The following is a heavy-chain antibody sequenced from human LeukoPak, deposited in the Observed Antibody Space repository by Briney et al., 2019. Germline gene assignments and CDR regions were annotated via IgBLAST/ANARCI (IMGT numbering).Heavy chain of an antibody. D-gene: IGHD3-22*01. CDR2: ISAGGGST. Sequence: GGSLRLSCAASGLTFSDYSMTWVRQAPGKGLFWVSGISAGGGSTYYADSVKGRFTISRDNAKNSLYLQMNSLRAEDTAVYYCASNYYDSSGYHPWGQGTLVTVSS. V-gene: IGHV3-23*01. J-gene: IGHJ5*02. CDR1: GLTFSDYS. CDR3: ASNYYDSSGYHP.